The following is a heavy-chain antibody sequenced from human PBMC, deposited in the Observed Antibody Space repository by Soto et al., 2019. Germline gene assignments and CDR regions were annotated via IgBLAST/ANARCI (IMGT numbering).Heavy chain of an antibody. J-gene: IGHJ6*02. V-gene: IGHV4-34*02. D-gene: IGHD3-10*01. CDR2: ISHDGGT. Sequence: QVQLQQWGAGLLRPSETLSLTCAFYGGSFDDFYWSWVRQSPGTGLEWVGEISHDGGTNYSTSLPSRVTISVDTSKNKFSLHLRSVTAADTGLYYCARGQLVWYGDLTPYHRDMDVWGQGTTVTVSS. CDR3: ARGQLVWYGDLTPYHRDMDV. CDR1: GGSFDDFY.